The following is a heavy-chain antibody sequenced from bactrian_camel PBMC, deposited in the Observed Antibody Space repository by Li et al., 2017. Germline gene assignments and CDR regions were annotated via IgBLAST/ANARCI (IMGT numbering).Heavy chain of an antibody. Sequence: VQLVESGGGLVQPGGSLRLSCDVSGHTHRSTCMGWFRQAPGKKREGVAVVYINTQSAIYGDSVKGRFTISQDNAKKTLSLQMNSLKTGDTGMYYCAIDLWDCLGKTGTELLGGDCYKHWGQGTQVTVS. D-gene: IGHD1*01. CDR2: VYINTQSA. V-gene: IGHV3S54*01. CDR3: AIDLWDCLGKTGTELLGGDCYKH. CDR1: GHTHRSTC. J-gene: IGHJ4*01.